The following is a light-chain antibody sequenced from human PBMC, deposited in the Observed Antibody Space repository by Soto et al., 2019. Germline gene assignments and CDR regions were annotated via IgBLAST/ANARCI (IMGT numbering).Light chain of an antibody. CDR3: QQYGSSPRLIT. CDR1: QSVSSSY. Sequence: EIVLTQSPGTLSLSPGERATLSCRASQSVSSSYLAWYQQKPGQAPRLLIYGASSRATGIPDRFSGSGSGTDFTLTISRLEPEDFAVYYCQQYGSSPRLITFGPGTKVDIK. V-gene: IGKV3-20*01. J-gene: IGKJ3*01. CDR2: GAS.